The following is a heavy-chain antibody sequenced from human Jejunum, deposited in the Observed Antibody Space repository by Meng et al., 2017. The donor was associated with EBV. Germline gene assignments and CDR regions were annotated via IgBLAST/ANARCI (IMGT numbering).Heavy chain of an antibody. CDR2: INQVGST. V-gene: IGHV4-4*02. CDR1: TDFISSYEW. Sequence: QGQLPESGPGLVKPSWTLSLTSAVSTDFISSYEWWSWVRQPPGKGLEWLGEINQVGSTYYNPSLKSRVTISIDTSKRQFSLRLNSMTAADTAVYYCARASSERLLDYWGQGTLVTVSS. CDR3: ARASSERLLDY. D-gene: IGHD1-14*01. J-gene: IGHJ4*02.